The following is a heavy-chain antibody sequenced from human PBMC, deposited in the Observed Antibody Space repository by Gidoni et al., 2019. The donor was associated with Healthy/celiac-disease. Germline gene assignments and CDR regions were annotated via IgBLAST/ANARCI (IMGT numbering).Heavy chain of an antibody. J-gene: IGHJ3*02. CDR2: ISRSSSYI. Sequence: EVQLVESGGGLVKPGGSLRLTCSASGFTFSSYRMNLFRQAPGMGLEWVSSISRSSSYIYYAGSVKGRFTISRDNAKNSLYLQMNSLRAEDTAEYYCAREGRPITMIASSDAFDIWGQGTMVTVSS. D-gene: IGHD3-22*01. V-gene: IGHV3-21*01. CDR3: AREGRPITMIASSDAFDI. CDR1: GFTFSSYR.